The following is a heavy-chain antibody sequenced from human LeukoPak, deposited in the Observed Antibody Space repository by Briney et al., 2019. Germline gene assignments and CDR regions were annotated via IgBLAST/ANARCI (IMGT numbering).Heavy chain of an antibody. CDR2: IYYSGST. J-gene: IGHJ4*02. V-gene: IGHV4-61*01. CDR3: ARRRRGSSSGYYFDY. D-gene: IGHD6-6*01. Sequence: SETLSLTCTVSSGSVSSGSYYWRWIRQPPGKGLEWIGYIYYSGSTNYNPSLKSRVTISVDTPKNQFSLKLSSVTAADTAVYYCARRRRGSSSGYYFDYWGQGTLVTVSS. CDR1: SGSVSSGSYY.